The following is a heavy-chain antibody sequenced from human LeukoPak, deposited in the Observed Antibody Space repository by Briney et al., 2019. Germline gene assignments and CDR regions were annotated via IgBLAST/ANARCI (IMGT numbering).Heavy chain of an antibody. D-gene: IGHD3-10*01. CDR1: GYSISSGYY. CDR3: ASGTLDAFDI. J-gene: IGHJ3*02. CDR2: IYHSGST. Sequence: SETLSLTCAVSGYSISSGYYWGWIRQPPGKGLEWIGSIYHSGSTYYNPSLKSRVTISVDTSKNQFSLKLSSVTAADTAVYYCASGTLDAFDIWGQGTTVTVSS. V-gene: IGHV4-38-2*01.